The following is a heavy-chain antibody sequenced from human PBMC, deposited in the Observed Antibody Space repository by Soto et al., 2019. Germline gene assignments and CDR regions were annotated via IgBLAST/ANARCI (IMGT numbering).Heavy chain of an antibody. J-gene: IGHJ6*02. CDR1: GYTFTSYG. V-gene: IGHV1-18*04. CDR2: ISAYNGNT. Sequence: ASVKVSCKASGYTFTSYGISWVRQAPGQGLEWMGWISAYNGNTNYAQKLQGRVTMTTDTSTSAAYMELRSLRSDDTAVYYCARDVARYNIVVVVAATPEYYYYGMDVWGHGTTVTVSS. D-gene: IGHD2-15*01. CDR3: ARDVARYNIVVVVAATPEYYYYGMDV.